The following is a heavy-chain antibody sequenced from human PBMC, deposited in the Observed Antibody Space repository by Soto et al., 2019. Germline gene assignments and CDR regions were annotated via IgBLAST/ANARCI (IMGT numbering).Heavy chain of an antibody. CDR3: ARGAADYGDAFDI. J-gene: IGHJ3*02. CDR2: IYYSGNT. CDR1: GVSTSSGGSY. V-gene: IGHV4-31*03. D-gene: IGHD4-17*01. Sequence: QVQLQESGPGLLKPSQTLSLTCSVSGVSTSSGGSYWTWIRQHPGKGLEWIGYIYYSGNTYYNPSLKSRVTIPLDTSKNQFSLKLTSVAAADSAVYYCARGAADYGDAFDIWGQGTMVTVSS.